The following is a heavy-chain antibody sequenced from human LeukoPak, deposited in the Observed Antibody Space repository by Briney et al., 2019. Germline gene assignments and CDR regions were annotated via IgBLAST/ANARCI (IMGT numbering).Heavy chain of an antibody. CDR1: GGSISSSSYY. D-gene: IGHD2-15*01. CDR3: ARGEQCNGGSCFLIDS. CDR2: IYYSGST. Sequence: SETLSLTCTVSGGSISSSSYYWGWIRQPPGKGLEWIGSIYYSGSTYYNPSLKSRVTISVDTSKSQFSLKLSSVTAADTAVYYCARGEQCNGGSCFLIDSWGQGTLVTVSS. J-gene: IGHJ4*02. V-gene: IGHV4-39*07.